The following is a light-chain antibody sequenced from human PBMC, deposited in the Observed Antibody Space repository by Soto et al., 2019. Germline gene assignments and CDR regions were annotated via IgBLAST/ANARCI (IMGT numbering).Light chain of an antibody. CDR3: AAWDDSLNGHVV. V-gene: IGLV2-14*01. CDR1: SSDVGGYNS. Sequence: QSALTQPASVSGSPGQSITISCTGTSSDVGGYNSVSWYQHHPGKAPKLMIYEVSNRPSGVSNRFSGSKSGNTASLTISGLQSEDEADYYCAAWDDSLNGHVVFGGGTKLTVL. J-gene: IGLJ2*01. CDR2: EVS.